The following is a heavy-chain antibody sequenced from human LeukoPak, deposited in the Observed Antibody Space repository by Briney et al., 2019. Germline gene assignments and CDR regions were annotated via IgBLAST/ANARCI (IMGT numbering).Heavy chain of an antibody. CDR2: IYYSGST. CDR1: GGSISSGGYY. J-gene: IGHJ3*02. D-gene: IGHD3-22*01. CDR3: ARDKFDGYYDSSGYYYGNPHAFDI. V-gene: IGHV4-31*03. Sequence: SETLSLTRTVSGGSISSGGYYWSWIRQHPGKGLEWIGYIYYSGSTYHNPSLKSRVTISVDTSKNQFSLRLSSVTAADTAVYYCARDKFDGYYDSSGYYYGNPHAFDIWGQGTMVTVSS.